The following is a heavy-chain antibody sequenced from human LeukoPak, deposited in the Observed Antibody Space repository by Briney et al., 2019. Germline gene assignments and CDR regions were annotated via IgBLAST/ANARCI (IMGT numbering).Heavy chain of an antibody. D-gene: IGHD3-16*02. V-gene: IGHV4-59*01. J-gene: IGHJ3*02. CDR3: ARDHGKSSDYVWGSYRSVDAFDI. CDR2: IYYSGST. Sequence: PSETLSLTCTVSGGSISSYYWSWIRQPPGKGLEWIGYIYYSGSTNYNPSLKSRVTISVDTSKNQFSLKLSSVTAADTAVYYCARDHGKSSDYVWGSYRSVDAFDIWGQGTMVTVSS. CDR1: GGSISSYY.